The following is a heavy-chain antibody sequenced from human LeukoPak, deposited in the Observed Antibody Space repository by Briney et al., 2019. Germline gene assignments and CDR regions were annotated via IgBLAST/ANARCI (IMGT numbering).Heavy chain of an antibody. D-gene: IGHD5-18*01. Sequence: GGSLRLSCAASGFTFSNAWMSWVRQAPGKGLEWVGRIKSKTDGGTTDYAAPVKGRFTISRADSKNTLYLQMNSLKTEDTAVYYCTVRTIGYSYGYGFDYWGQGTLVTVSS. CDR1: GFTFSNAW. CDR3: TVRTIGYSYGYGFDY. CDR2: IKSKTDGGTT. V-gene: IGHV3-15*01. J-gene: IGHJ4*02.